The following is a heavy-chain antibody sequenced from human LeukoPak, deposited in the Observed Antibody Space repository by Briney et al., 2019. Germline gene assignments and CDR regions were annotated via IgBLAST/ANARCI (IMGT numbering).Heavy chain of an antibody. Sequence: GGSLRLSCAASGFTFSSYAMSWVRQAPGKGLEWVSAISGSGGSTYYADSVKGRFTISRDNSKHTLYLQMNSLRAEDTAVYYCAKFDSGYDYHDAFDIWGQGTMVTVSS. D-gene: IGHD5-12*01. CDR1: GFTFSSYA. J-gene: IGHJ3*02. V-gene: IGHV3-23*01. CDR3: AKFDSGYDYHDAFDI. CDR2: ISGSGGST.